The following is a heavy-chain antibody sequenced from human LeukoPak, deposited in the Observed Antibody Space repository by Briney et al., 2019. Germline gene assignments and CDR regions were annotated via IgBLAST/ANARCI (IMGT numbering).Heavy chain of an antibody. V-gene: IGHV3-30*18. J-gene: IGHJ6*03. D-gene: IGHD6-13*01. CDR3: AKEGLGYSSSLDYYYMDV. Sequence: PGGSLRLSCAASGFTFSSYGMHWVRQAPGKGLEWVAVISYDGSNKYYADSVKGRFTISRDNSKNTLYLQMNSLRAEDTAVYYCAKEGLGYSSSLDYYYMDVWGKGTTVTVSS. CDR1: GFTFSSYG. CDR2: ISYDGSNK.